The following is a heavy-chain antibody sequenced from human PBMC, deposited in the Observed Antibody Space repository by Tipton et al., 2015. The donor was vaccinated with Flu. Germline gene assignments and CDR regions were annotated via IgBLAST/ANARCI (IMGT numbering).Heavy chain of an antibody. J-gene: IGHJ4*02. D-gene: IGHD4-17*01. CDR2: IYYSGST. V-gene: IGHV4-59*01. CDR1: GASISSSY. CDR3: ARVRSVTTLGY. Sequence: TLSLTCTVSGASISSSYWTWVRQSPGKGLEWIGYIYYSGSTNYNTSLESRVTISVDTSKIQFSLSLASVTAADTAVYFCARVRSVTTLGYWGQGTLVTVS.